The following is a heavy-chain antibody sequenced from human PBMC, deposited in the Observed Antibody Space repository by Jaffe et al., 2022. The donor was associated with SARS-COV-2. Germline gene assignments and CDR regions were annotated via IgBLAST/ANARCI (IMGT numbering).Heavy chain of an antibody. J-gene: IGHJ4*02. CDR1: GFTVSSDW. Sequence: EVQLVQSGGGLVLPGGSLRLSCAASGFTVSSDWMHWVRQAPGKGLLWISRINTDGSTYYSDSVKGRFTISRDNAKNTLYLQMNSLRDEDTAVYYCARDFHFSIDSWGQGALVTVSS. CDR2: INTDGST. V-gene: IGHV3-74*01. CDR3: ARDFHFSIDS.